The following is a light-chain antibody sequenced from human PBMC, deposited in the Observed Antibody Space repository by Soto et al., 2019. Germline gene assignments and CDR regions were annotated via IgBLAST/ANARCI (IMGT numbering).Light chain of an antibody. Sequence: DIVMTQSPDSLAVSLGERATINCKSSQSVLYSSNNKNNLAWYQQKPGQPPKLLIYWASTRESGVPDRFSGSRSGTDFTLTISSLHAEDVAVYYCQQYYSTPNTFGQGTKLEIK. CDR1: QSVLYSSNNKNN. V-gene: IGKV4-1*01. CDR2: WAS. J-gene: IGKJ2*01. CDR3: QQYYSTPNT.